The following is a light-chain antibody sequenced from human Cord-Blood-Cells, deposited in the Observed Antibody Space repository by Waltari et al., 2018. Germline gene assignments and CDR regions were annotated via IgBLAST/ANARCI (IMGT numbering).Light chain of an antibody. Sequence: QSALTQPASVSGSPGQSITISCTGTSSDVGGYNYVSWYQQHPGKAPNLMIYDVSKRPSGVSNRFSGSKSGNTASLTISGLQAEDGADYYCSSYTSSSTLVFGGGTKLTVL. CDR3: SSYTSSSTLV. J-gene: IGLJ2*01. CDR2: DVS. V-gene: IGLV2-14*01. CDR1: SSDVGGYNY.